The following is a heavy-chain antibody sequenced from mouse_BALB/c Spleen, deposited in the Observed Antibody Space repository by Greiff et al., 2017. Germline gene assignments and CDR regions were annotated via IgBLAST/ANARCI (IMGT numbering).Heavy chain of an antibody. CDR1: GFTFSSYA. J-gene: IGHJ2*01. V-gene: IGHV5-9-3*01. CDR3: ARQTTATGDYFDY. Sequence: EVKLVESGGGLVKPGGSLKLSCAASGFTFSSYAMSWVRQTPEKRLEWVATISSGGSYTYYPDSVKGRFTISRDNAKNTLYLQMSSLRSEDTAMYYCARQTTATGDYFDYWGQGTTLTVSS. CDR2: ISSGGSYT. D-gene: IGHD1-2*01.